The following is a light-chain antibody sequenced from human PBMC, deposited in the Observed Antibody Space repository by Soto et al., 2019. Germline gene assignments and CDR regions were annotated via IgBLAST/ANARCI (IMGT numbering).Light chain of an antibody. J-gene: IGKJ5*01. CDR3: QHFGGTTFT. CDR2: GAS. V-gene: IGKV3-20*01. Sequence: EILLTQSPCTLSLSPVYRAALSFRASQSVSRSYLGWYQQKPGQAPRLLMYGASSRATGIPDRFSGSGSGTDFTLTISRLEPGDFAVYYCQHFGGTTFTFGQGTRLEIK. CDR1: QSVSRSY.